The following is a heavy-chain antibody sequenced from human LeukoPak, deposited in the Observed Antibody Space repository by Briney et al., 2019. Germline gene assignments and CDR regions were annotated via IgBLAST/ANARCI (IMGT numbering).Heavy chain of an antibody. D-gene: IGHD2-15*01. CDR1: GGSFSGYC. CDR3: ARGPRRYCSGGSCPGRYYFDY. J-gene: IGHJ4*02. CDR2: INHSGST. Sequence: SETLSLTCAVYGGSFSGYCWSWIRQPPGKGLEWIGEINHSGSTNYNPSLKSRVTISVDTSKNQFSLKLSSVTAADTAVYYCARGPRRYCSGGSCPGRYYFDYWGQGTLVTVSS. V-gene: IGHV4-34*01.